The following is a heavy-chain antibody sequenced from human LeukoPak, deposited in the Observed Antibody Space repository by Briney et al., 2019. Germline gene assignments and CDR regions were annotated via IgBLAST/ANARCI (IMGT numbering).Heavy chain of an antibody. D-gene: IGHD5-18*01. CDR1: GFTFSGYG. V-gene: IGHV3-33*01. Sequence: GTSLRLSCAASGFTFSGYGLHWVRQAPGKGLEWVTLIWYDGSNKYYAESVKGRFTTSRDNSENTLYLQMNRLRAEDTAVYYWARVKGYSYGKAFDYGGKGTLVTVSS. CDR2: IWYDGSNK. CDR3: ARVKGYSYGKAFDY. J-gene: IGHJ4*02.